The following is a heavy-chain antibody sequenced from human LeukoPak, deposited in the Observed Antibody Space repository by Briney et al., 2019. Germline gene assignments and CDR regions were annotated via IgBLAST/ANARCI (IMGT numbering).Heavy chain of an antibody. V-gene: IGHV3-30*18. D-gene: IGHD6-13*01. CDR2: ISYDGSNK. CDR1: GFTFSSYG. CDR3: AKDRGAAAGTFDY. Sequence: GGSLRLSCAASGFTFSSYGMHWVRQAPGKGLEWVAVISYDGSNKYYADSVKGRFTISRDNSKNTLYLQMNSLRAEDTAVYYSAKDRGAAAGTFDYWGQGTLVTVSS. J-gene: IGHJ4*02.